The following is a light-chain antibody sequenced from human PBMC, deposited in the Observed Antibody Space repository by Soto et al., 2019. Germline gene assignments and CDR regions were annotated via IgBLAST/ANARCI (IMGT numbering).Light chain of an antibody. V-gene: IGLV1-40*01. CDR3: QAYDYSLTAFV. J-gene: IGLJ3*02. CDR1: NSNLGAGYD. Sequence: VVTQPPSVSGAPGQRVTISCTGNNSNLGAGYDVHWYQQLPGAAPKLVIFGNRNRPSGVPERFSGSKSGTSASLAITGLQAEDEADYYCQAYDYSLTAFVFGGGTQLTVL. CDR2: GNR.